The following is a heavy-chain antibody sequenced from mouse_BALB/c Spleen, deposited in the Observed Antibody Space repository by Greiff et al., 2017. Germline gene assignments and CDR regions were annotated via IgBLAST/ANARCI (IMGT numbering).Heavy chain of an antibody. V-gene: IGHV3-2*02. Sequence: VQLKESGPGLVKPSQSLSLTCTVTGYSITSDYAWNWIRQFPGNKLEWMGYISYSGSTSYNPSLKSRISITRDTSKNQFFLQLNSVTTEDTATYYCAIGGYLDYWGQGTTLTVSS. CDR1: GYSITSDYA. CDR3: AIGGYLDY. J-gene: IGHJ2*01. CDR2: ISYSGST. D-gene: IGHD3-1*01.